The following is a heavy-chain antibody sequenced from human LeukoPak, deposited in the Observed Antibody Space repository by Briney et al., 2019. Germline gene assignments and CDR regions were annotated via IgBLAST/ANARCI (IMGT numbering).Heavy chain of an antibody. CDR1: GGSISSYY. CDR2: IYYSGST. J-gene: IGHJ4*02. V-gene: IGHV4-59*01. Sequence: SETLSLTCTVSGGSISSYYWSWIRQPPGKGLEWIGYIYYSGSTNYNPSLKSRVTISVDTSKNQFSLKLSSVTAADTAVYYCARDHSGYDATFDYWGQGTLVTVSS. D-gene: IGHD5-12*01. CDR3: ARDHSGYDATFDY.